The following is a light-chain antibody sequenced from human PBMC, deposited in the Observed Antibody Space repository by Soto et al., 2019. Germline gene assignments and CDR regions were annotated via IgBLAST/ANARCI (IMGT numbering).Light chain of an antibody. J-gene: IGLJ1*01. Sequence: QSVLTQPPSASGSPGQSVTISCTGTSSDVGGYNYVSWYQHHPGKAPKLMIYEVSKRPSGVPDRFSGSKSGNTASLTVSGLQAEDEADYYCSSYVGSKNYVFGAGTKSPS. CDR1: SSDVGGYNY. CDR2: EVS. V-gene: IGLV2-8*01. CDR3: SSYVGSKNYV.